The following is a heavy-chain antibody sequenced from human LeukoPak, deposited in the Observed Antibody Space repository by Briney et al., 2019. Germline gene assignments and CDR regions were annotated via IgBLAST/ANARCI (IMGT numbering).Heavy chain of an antibody. D-gene: IGHD6-25*01. CDR2: INPSGGST. J-gene: IGHJ5*02. Sequence: ASVKVSCKASGYTFTSYYMHWVRQAPGQGLEWMGIINPSGGSTSYAQKFQGRVTMTRDTSTSTVYMELSSLRSEDMAVYYCASDSGTNWFDPWGQGTLFTVSS. CDR1: GYTFTSYY. CDR3: ASDSGTNWFDP. V-gene: IGHV1-46*01.